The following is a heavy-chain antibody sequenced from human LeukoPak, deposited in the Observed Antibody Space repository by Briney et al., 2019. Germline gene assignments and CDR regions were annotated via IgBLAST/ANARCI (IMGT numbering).Heavy chain of an antibody. V-gene: IGHV3-23*01. CDR1: GFTFSSYG. CDR2: ISGSGGST. Sequence: GGSLRLSCAASGFTFSSYGMSWVRQAPGKGLEWVSAISGSGGSTYYADSVKGRFTISRDNSKNTLYLQMNSLRAEDTAVYYCARDRGELPDAFDIWGQGTMVTVSS. CDR3: ARDRGELPDAFDI. D-gene: IGHD1-26*01. J-gene: IGHJ3*02.